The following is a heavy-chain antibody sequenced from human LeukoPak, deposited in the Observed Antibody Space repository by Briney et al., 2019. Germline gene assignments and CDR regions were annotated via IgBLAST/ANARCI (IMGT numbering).Heavy chain of an antibody. V-gene: IGHV3-33*06. CDR2: IWHDGSVE. CDR3: AKEGDQFRGYLDA. J-gene: IGHJ6*03. D-gene: IGHD3-16*01. CDR1: GFMFSRLG. Sequence: GGSLRLSCTASGFMFSRLGMQWVRQAPGEGLEWVAMIWHDGSVEEYADSVKGRFTISRDNSQNTLYLQMNSLRDDDAAVYYCAKEGDQFRGYLDAWGKGTTVTVSS.